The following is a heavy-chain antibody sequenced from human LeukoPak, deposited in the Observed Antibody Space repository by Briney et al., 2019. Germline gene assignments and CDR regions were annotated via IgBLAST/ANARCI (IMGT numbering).Heavy chain of an antibody. Sequence: ASVKVSCKASGYTLTSYAMHWVRQAPGQRLEWMGWINAGNGNTKYSQKFQGRVTITRDTSASTAYMELSSLRSEDTAVYYCARDLANCGGDCYSRFGYWGQGTLVTVSS. CDR3: ARDLANCGGDCYSRFGY. CDR1: GYTLTSYA. V-gene: IGHV1-3*01. CDR2: INAGNGNT. J-gene: IGHJ4*02. D-gene: IGHD2-21*02.